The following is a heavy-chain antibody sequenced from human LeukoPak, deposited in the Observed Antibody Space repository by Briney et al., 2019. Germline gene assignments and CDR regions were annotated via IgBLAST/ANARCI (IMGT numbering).Heavy chain of an antibody. V-gene: IGHV4-38-2*02. CDR3: ARASNYHYYYMDV. CDR2: IYHSGST. CDR1: GYSISSGYY. D-gene: IGHD6-6*01. Sequence: SETLSLTCTVSGYSISSGYYWGWIRQPPGKGLEWIGSIYHSGSTYYNPSLKSRVTISVDTSKNQFSLKLSSVTAADTAVYYCARASNYHYYYMDVWGKGTTVTVSS. J-gene: IGHJ6*03.